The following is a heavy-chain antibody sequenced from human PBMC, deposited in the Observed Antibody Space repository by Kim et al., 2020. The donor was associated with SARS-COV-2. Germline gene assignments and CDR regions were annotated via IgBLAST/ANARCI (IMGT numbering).Heavy chain of an antibody. J-gene: IGHJ4*02. V-gene: IGHV4-31*03. D-gene: IGHD3-3*01. CDR2: IYYSGST. CDR3: ARGRLTIFGVVNSFDY. CDR1: GGSISSGGYY. Sequence: SETLSLTCTVSGGSISSGGYYWSWIRQHPGKGLEWIGYIYYSGSTCYNPSLKSRVTISVDTSKNQFSLKLSSVTAADTAVYYCARGRLTIFGVVNSFDYWGQGTLVTVSS.